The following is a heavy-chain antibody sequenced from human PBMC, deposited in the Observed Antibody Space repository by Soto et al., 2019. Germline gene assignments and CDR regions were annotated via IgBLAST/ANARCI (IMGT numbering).Heavy chain of an antibody. CDR1: GCSISGSTYS. Sequence: SETLSLTCAVSGCSISGSTYSWSWIRQPPGKGLEWIGYIYDSGNTYYNPSLKSQFSISVDRSKNQFSLKLSSVTAADTAVYYCARGKGVAVGHFNFDYWGQGALVTVSS. V-gene: IGHV4-30-2*01. D-gene: IGHD6-19*01. CDR2: IYDSGNT. J-gene: IGHJ4*02. CDR3: ARGKGVAVGHFNFDY.